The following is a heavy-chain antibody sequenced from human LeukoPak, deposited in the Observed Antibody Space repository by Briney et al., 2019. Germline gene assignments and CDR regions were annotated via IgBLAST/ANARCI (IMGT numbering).Heavy chain of an antibody. CDR2: IIPDFGTT. D-gene: IGHD3-10*01. V-gene: IGHV1-69*13. J-gene: IGHJ4*02. Sequence: SVRVSCKASGGTFSSFTISWMRQAPGQGLEWMGGIIPDFGTTYNGQKFQGRLTVTADEATDTDYMNLRGLTSEDTAVYYCARDRGDYFDYWGQGTPVTVSS. CDR3: ARDRGDYFDY. CDR1: GGTFSSFT.